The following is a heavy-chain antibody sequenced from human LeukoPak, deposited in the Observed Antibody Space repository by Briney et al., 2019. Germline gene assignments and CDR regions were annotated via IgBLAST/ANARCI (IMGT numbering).Heavy chain of an antibody. V-gene: IGHV3-11*01. Sequence: PGGSLRLSCSASGLSLSDHYMSWIRQAPGKGLEWISYISQRGDHIFYADSVKGRFTVSRDDAKNLLYLQMSSLRDADTAVYYCSREQLGNFAPTDFWGQGVLVTVSS. CDR3: SREQLGNFAPTDF. CDR1: GLSLSDHY. J-gene: IGHJ4*02. CDR2: ISQRGDHI. D-gene: IGHD6-13*01.